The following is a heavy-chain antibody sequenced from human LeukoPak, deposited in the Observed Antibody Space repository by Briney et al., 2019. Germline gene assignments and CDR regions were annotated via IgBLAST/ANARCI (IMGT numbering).Heavy chain of an antibody. CDR2: ISWSSGII. Sequence: PGGSPRLSCAASGFTFSDYYMSWIRQAPGKGLEWVSGISWSSGIIGYADSVKGRFTISRDNAKNSLDLQMESLRAEDTAVYYCAKDTGSPADAITMEDNAFDIWGQGTMVTVSS. J-gene: IGHJ3*02. CDR3: AKDTGSPADAITMEDNAFDI. D-gene: IGHD3-3*01. CDR1: GFTFSDYY. V-gene: IGHV3-9*01.